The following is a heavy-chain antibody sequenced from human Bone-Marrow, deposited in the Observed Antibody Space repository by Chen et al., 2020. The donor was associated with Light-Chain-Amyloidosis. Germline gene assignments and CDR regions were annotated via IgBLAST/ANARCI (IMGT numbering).Heavy chain of an antibody. J-gene: IGHJ4*02. CDR2: INPDGTRV. V-gene: IGHV3-74*01. Sequence: DVQLLESGGGLVQPGGSLRLSCAASGFTFRTSWMHWVRQAPGKGLVWVSRINPDGTRVDYADSVRGRFTISRDDAKSTVYLQMNSLRAEDTAVYYCSREFTGYADYWGQGTLVTVSS. CDR1: GFTFRTSW. CDR3: SREFTGYADY. D-gene: IGHD5-12*01.